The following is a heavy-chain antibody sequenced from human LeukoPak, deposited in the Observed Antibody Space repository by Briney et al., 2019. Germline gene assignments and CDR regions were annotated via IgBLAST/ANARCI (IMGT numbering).Heavy chain of an antibody. Sequence: PGGSLRLSCAASGLTFDDYAMHWVRQAPGKGLEWVSGISWNSGSIGYADSVKGRFTISRDNAKNSLYLQMNSLRAEDTAVYYCARVLVPAAAIRTLYYYYGMDVWGQGTTVTVSS. CDR3: ARVLVPAAAIRTLYYYYGMDV. J-gene: IGHJ6*02. V-gene: IGHV3-9*01. D-gene: IGHD2-2*01. CDR1: GLTFDDYA. CDR2: ISWNSGSI.